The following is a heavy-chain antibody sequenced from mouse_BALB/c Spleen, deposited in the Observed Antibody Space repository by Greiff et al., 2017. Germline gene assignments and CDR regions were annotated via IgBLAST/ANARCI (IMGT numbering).Heavy chain of an antibody. D-gene: IGHD2-10*02. Sequence: VKLVESGAELARPGASVKLSCKASGYTFTSYWMQWVKQRPGQGLEWIGAIYPGDGDTRYTQKFKGKATLTADTSSSTAYMQLSSVASEDSAVYACERVCSYAMDYWGQGTSVTVSS. V-gene: IGHV1-87*01. CDR3: ERVCSYAMDY. CDR2: IYPGDGDT. J-gene: IGHJ4*01. CDR1: GYTFTSYW.